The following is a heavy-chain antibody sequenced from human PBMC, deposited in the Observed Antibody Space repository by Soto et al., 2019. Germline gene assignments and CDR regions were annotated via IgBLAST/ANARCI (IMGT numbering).Heavy chain of an antibody. V-gene: IGHV3-23*01. CDR3: AKGTEGEQQLVLGDFVY. CDR1: GFTFSSYA. Sequence: EVQLLESGGGLVQPGGSLRLSCAASGFTFSSYAMSWVRQAPGKGLEWVSAISGSGGSTYYADSMKGRFTISRDNSKNTLYLQMNSLRAEDTAVYYCAKGTEGEQQLVLGDFVYWGQGTLVTVSS. D-gene: IGHD6-13*01. CDR2: ISGSGGST. J-gene: IGHJ4*02.